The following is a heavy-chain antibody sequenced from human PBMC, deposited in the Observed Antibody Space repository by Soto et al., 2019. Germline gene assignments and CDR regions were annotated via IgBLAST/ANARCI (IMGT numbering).Heavy chain of an antibody. D-gene: IGHD2-2*01. CDR3: ARVVIPLAGVPAAINEDHFMDV. CDR2: IYYSGST. Sequence: SETLSLTCTVSGGSISSYYWSWIRQPPGKGLEWIGYIYYSGSTNYNPSFKSRVTISVDTSKNQFSLKLSSVTAADTAVYYCARVVIPLAGVPAAINEDHFMDVWGKGTTVTVSS. J-gene: IGHJ6*03. CDR1: GGSISSYY. V-gene: IGHV4-59*01.